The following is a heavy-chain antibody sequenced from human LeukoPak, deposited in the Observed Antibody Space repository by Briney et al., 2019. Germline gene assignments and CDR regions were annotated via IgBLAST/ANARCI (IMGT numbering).Heavy chain of an antibody. Sequence: GASVKVSCKASGYTFTGYYMHWVRQAPGQGLEWMGRINPNSGGTNYAQKFQGRVTMTRDTPISTAYMELSRLRSDDTAVYYCARAWNYNWGDWFDPWGQGTLVTVSS. D-gene: IGHD1-7*01. CDR3: ARAWNYNWGDWFDP. J-gene: IGHJ5*02. CDR2: INPNSGGT. CDR1: GYTFTGYY. V-gene: IGHV1-2*06.